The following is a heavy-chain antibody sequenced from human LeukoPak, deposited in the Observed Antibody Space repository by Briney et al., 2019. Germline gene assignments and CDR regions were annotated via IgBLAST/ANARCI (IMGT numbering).Heavy chain of an antibody. V-gene: IGHV1-46*01. CDR1: GYTFTSYY. Sequence: ASVKVSCKASGYTFTSYYMHWVRQAPGQGLEWMGIINPSGGSTSYAQKFQGRVTMTRDTSTSTVYMELSSLRSEDTAAYYCAREEVVPAPCFDPWGQGTLVTVSS. CDR3: AREEVVPAPCFDP. D-gene: IGHD2-2*01. J-gene: IGHJ5*02. CDR2: INPSGGST.